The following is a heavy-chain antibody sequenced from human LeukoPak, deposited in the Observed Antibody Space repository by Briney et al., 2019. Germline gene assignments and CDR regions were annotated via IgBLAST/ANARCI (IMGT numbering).Heavy chain of an antibody. D-gene: IGHD4-17*01. V-gene: IGHV3-23*01. J-gene: IGHJ3*01. Sequence: PGGSLRLSCAASGFTFSAYAMVWVRQAPGRGLEWFSGISGSGHVSYYADSVKDRFAISRDNSKNTLYLQMTSLRAEDAAIYYCAKDPNGDFVGAFDSWGQGTKVIVSS. CDR1: GFTFSAYA. CDR3: AKDPNGDFVGAFDS. CDR2: ISGSGHVS.